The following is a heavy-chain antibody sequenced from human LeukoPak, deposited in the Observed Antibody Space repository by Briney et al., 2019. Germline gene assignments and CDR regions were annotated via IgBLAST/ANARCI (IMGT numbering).Heavy chain of an antibody. D-gene: IGHD4-23*01. J-gene: IGHJ3*02. CDR2: IYYSGST. Sequence: SQTLSLTCTVSGGSISSGGYYWSWIRQHPGKGLEWIGYIYYSGSTYYNPSLKSRVTISVDTSKNQFSLKLTSVTAADTAVYYCAAMTTVVRGRDAFDIWGQGKMVTVSS. CDR3: AAMTTVVRGRDAFDI. V-gene: IGHV4-31*03. CDR1: GGSISSGGYY.